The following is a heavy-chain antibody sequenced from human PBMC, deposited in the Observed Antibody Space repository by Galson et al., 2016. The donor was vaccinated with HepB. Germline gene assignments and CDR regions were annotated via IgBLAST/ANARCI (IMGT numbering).Heavy chain of an antibody. CDR2: ISGNGDTT. D-gene: IGHD7-27*01. CDR1: GFSFSSFA. J-gene: IGHJ4*02. Sequence: SLRLSCAASGFSFSSFAMSWVRQAPGQGLEWVSAISGNGDTTDYADSVRGRFTISRDNSRDTVYLQMNVLSAGDTAVYYCGKSFFSGESIVRFSDYWGQGALVTVSP. V-gene: IGHV3-23*01. CDR3: GKSFFSGESIVRFSDY.